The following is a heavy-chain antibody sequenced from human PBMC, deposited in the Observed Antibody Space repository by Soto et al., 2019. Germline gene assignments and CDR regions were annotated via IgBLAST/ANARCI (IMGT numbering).Heavy chain of an antibody. CDR1: GFIFGNHA. CDR3: ARARGNYSRYFQD. Sequence: EVQLVESGGGVVRPGGSLRLSCAASGFIFGNHAMIWARQAPGKGLEWVSGINWDGSSTGYVDSVKGRFTVSRDNAKNSLYLQMNSLRAEDTALYYCARARGNYSRYFQDWGQGTLVTVSS. V-gene: IGHV3-20*04. J-gene: IGHJ1*01. CDR2: INWDGSST. D-gene: IGHD1-26*01.